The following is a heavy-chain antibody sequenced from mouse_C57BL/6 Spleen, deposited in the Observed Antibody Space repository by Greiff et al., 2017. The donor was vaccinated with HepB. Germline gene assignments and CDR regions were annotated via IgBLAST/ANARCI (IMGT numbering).Heavy chain of an antibody. Sequence: QVQLQQPGAELVKPGASVKLSCKASGYTFTSYWMHWVKQRPGQGLEWIGMIHPNSGSTNYNEKFKSKATLTVDKSSSTAYMQLSSLTSEDSAVYYCARGGSTAVGAPYAMDYWGQGTSVTVSS. J-gene: IGHJ4*01. D-gene: IGHD1-1*01. V-gene: IGHV1-64*01. CDR3: ARGGSTAVGAPYAMDY. CDR1: GYTFTSYW. CDR2: IHPNSGST.